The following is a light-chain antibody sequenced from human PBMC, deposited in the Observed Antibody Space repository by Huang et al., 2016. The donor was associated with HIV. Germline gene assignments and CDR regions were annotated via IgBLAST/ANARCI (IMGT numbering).Light chain of an antibody. V-gene: IGKV1-5*03. CDR3: QQYAAYPWT. Sequence: DIQMTQSPSTLSASVRDRVTITCRASQNIGSWVAWYQKKPGTPPKVVIYGASSLECGVPARLSGSGSGTEFSLSINNLAPDDFAIYYCQQYAAYPWTFGQGTKVEIK. J-gene: IGKJ1*01. CDR1: QNIGSW. CDR2: GAS.